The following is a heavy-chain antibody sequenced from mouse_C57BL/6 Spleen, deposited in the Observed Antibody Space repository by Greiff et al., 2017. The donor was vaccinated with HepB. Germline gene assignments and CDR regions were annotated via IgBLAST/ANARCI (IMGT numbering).Heavy chain of an antibody. D-gene: IGHD4-1*02. CDR1: GYTFTSYW. CDR3: ARGFHPQLVRGAMDY. J-gene: IGHJ4*01. V-gene: IGHV1-72*01. CDR2: IDPNSGGT. Sequence: QVQLQQPGAELVKPGASVKLSCKASGYTFTSYWMHWVKQRPGRGLEWIGRIDPNSGGTKYNEKFKSKATLTVYKPSSTAYLQLSSLTSEHSAVYYCARGFHPQLVRGAMDYWGQGTSVTVSS.